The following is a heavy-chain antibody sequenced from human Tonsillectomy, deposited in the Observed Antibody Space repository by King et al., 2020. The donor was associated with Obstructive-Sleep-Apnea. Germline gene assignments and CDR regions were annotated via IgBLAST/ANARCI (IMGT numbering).Heavy chain of an antibody. CDR3: ARMTYWGFRSSHFDY. Sequence: QLVQSGAEVKKPGASVKVSCKASGYTFTTYGINWVRQAPGQGLEWMGWISTYNGNTNYAQKVQGRVTMTTDTSTSTAYMELRSLRSDDTAVYYCARMTYWGFRSSHFDYWGQGTLVTVSS. J-gene: IGHJ4*02. V-gene: IGHV1-18*01. D-gene: IGHD7-27*01. CDR1: GYTFTTYG. CDR2: ISTYNGNT.